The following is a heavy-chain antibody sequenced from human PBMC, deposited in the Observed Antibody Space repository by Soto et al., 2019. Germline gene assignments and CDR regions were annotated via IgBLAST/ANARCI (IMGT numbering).Heavy chain of an antibody. CDR3: AKFSGYSSGWYVF. Sequence: EVQLLESGGGLVQPGGSLRLSCAASGFTFSSYGMSWVRQAPGKGLEWVSTISGSGGSTYYADSVKGRFTISRDNSKNTLYLQMNSLRAEDTAVYYCAKFSGYSSGWYVFWGQGPLVTVSS. D-gene: IGHD6-19*01. V-gene: IGHV3-23*01. J-gene: IGHJ5*01. CDR1: GFTFSSYG. CDR2: ISGSGGST.